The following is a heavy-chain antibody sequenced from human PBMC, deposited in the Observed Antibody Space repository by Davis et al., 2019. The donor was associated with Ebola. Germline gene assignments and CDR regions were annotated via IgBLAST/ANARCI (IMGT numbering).Heavy chain of an antibody. D-gene: IGHD1-1*01. CDR1: GFTFSNYG. J-gene: IGHJ4*02. V-gene: IGHV3-30*03. CDR3: AREAGTTDYYFDC. CDR2: ISYDGNNK. Sequence: PGGSLRLSCAASGFTFSNYGIHWVRQAPGKGLEWVAVISYDGNNKDYADSVKGRFTISRDNAKNSLYLQMNSLRAEDTALYYCAREAGTTDYYFDCWGQGTLVTVSS.